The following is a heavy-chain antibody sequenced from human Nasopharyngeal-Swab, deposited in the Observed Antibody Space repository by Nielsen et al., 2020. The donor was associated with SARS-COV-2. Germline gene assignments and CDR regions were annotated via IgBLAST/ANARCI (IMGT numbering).Heavy chain of an antibody. CDR2: IDPSDSYT. V-gene: IGHV5-10-1*01. D-gene: IGHD2-2*01. CDR3: ARARDIVVVPAAITPDAFDI. J-gene: IGHJ3*02. Sequence: GGSLRLSCKGSGYSFTSYWIGWVRQMPGKGLEWMGRIDPSDSYTNYSPSFQGHVTISADKSISTAYLQWSSLKASDTAMYYCARARDIVVVPAAITPDAFDIWGQGTMVTVSS. CDR1: GYSFTSYW.